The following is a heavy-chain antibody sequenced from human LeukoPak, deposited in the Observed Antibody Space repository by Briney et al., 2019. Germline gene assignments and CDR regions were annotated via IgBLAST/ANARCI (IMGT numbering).Heavy chain of an antibody. J-gene: IGHJ4*02. CDR1: GGSINSVSYF. Sequence: PSQTLSLTCTVSGGSINSVSYFWSWIRQPAGKGPEWIGRIYASGSTNYNPSLKSRVTISVDTSENQFSLNLRSVTAADTAVYYCASEGLAVAGNFLYWGQGALVTVSS. D-gene: IGHD6-19*01. CDR2: IYASGST. CDR3: ASEGLAVAGNFLY. V-gene: IGHV4-61*02.